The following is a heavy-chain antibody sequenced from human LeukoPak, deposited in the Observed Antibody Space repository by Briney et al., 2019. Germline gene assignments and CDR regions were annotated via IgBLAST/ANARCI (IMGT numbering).Heavy chain of an antibody. D-gene: IGHD3-16*01. CDR3: ARGGGLDV. Sequence: GGSLRLSCAASGFTFSSYSMNWVRQAPGKGLEWVSYISSSSSTIYYADSVKGRFTISRDNAKNSLYLQMSNLRAEDTAVYFCARGGGLDVWGQGATVTVSS. CDR1: GFTFSSYS. V-gene: IGHV3-48*04. CDR2: ISSSSSTI. J-gene: IGHJ6*02.